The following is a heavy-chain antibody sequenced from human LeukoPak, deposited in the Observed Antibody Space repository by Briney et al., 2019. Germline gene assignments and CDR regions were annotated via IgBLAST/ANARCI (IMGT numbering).Heavy chain of an antibody. J-gene: IGHJ4*02. CDR1: GYSFTTYD. Sequence: GASVKVSCKASGYSFTTYDINWVRQASGQGLEWMGWMNPHNGNTGYAQKFRGRVTMTRDTSINTAYMELSSLGSEDTAVYYCVRQVQLERPVDFWGQGTLVTVSS. V-gene: IGHV1-8*01. D-gene: IGHD1-1*01. CDR3: VRQVQLERPVDF. CDR2: MNPHNGNT.